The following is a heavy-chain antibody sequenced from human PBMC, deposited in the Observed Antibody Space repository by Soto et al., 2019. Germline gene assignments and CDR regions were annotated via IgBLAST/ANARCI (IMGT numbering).Heavy chain of an antibody. CDR2: IYKSATT. V-gene: IGHV4-30-4*01. CDR3: ARGRYCLTGRCIPKWFDS. Sequence: QVQLLESGPGLVKPSQTLYLPCSVSGASISTVGYFWAWIRQPPGQALEYIGYIYKSATTYYNPTSESRVALSLDTSKSQFSFKVTSVTAAYTAVYFCARGRYCLTGRCIPKWFDSWGQGTLVTVSS. D-gene: IGHD2-15*01. CDR1: GASISTVGYF. J-gene: IGHJ5*01.